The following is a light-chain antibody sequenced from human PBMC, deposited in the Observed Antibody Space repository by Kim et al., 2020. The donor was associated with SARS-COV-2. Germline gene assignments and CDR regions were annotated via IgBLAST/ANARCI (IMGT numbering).Light chain of an antibody. CDR2: GTS. CDR3: QQYQNWPPVT. V-gene: IGKV3-15*01. Sequence: PGDRATLSCRASQSVYSGYLAWYQKKPGQPPRLLIYGTSTRAAGVPVRFSGSGSGTEFTLTISSLQSEDFAVYFCQQYQNWPPVTFGGGTKVDIK. CDR1: QSVYSGY. J-gene: IGKJ4*01.